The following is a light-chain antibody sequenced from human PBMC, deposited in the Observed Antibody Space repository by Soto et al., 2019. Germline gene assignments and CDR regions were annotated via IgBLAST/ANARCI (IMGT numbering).Light chain of an antibody. V-gene: IGKV2D-29*01. J-gene: IGKJ4*01. CDR3: MQSAQLPLT. CDR1: QSLLHTDGKTY. Sequence: DVVMTQTPISLSVTPGQPASISCESSQSLLHTDGKTYLYWYLQKPGQPPQILIYEVSNLFSGVXDXVSGSGSGTYFTLKISRVEAEDVGVYYCMQSAQLPLTFGGGTKVEIK. CDR2: EVS.